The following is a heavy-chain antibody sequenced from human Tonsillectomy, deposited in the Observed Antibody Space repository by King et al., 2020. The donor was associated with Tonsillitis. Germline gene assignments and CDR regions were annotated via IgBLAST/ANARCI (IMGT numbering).Heavy chain of an antibody. Sequence: VQLVESGGGVVQPGRSLRLSCAASGFTFSSYAMHWVRQAPGKGLEWVAVISYDGSNKYYADSVKGRFTISRDNSKNTLYLQMNSLRAEDTAVYYCAVGCSSTSCQRKYYYYYGMNVWGQGPTVTVSS. V-gene: IGHV3-30*04. CDR3: AVGCSSTSCQRKYYYYYGMNV. D-gene: IGHD2-2*01. J-gene: IGHJ6*02. CDR2: ISYDGSNK. CDR1: GFTFSSYA.